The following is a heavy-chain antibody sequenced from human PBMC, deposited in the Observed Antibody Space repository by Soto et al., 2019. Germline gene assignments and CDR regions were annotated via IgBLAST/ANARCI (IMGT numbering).Heavy chain of an antibody. V-gene: IGHV3-23*01. CDR1: GLAFSSHA. Sequence: EVQLLESGGDLVQPGGSLRLSCAASGLAFSSHAMSWVRRAPGKGLEWVSTITGSGDKAYYADSVKGRFTNSRDKSKNTLYLQMNSLRADDTAVYYCALSGFVGSDYWGQGTLVTVSS. D-gene: IGHD3-10*01. J-gene: IGHJ4*02. CDR2: ITGSGDKA. CDR3: ALSGFVGSDY.